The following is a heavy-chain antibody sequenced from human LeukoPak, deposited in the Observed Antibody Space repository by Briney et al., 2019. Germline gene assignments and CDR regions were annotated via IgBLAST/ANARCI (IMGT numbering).Heavy chain of an antibody. Sequence: PGGSLRLSCAASGFTFSSYAMHWVRQAPGKGLEWVAVISDSGNNQYYADFVKGRFSISRDNSKSTVFLQMNSLRPEDTAVYYCAREYCGADCYSGLDYWGQGILVTVSS. CDR1: GFTFSSYA. D-gene: IGHD2-21*02. V-gene: IGHV3-30-3*01. J-gene: IGHJ4*02. CDR2: ISDSGNNQ. CDR3: AREYCGADCYSGLDY.